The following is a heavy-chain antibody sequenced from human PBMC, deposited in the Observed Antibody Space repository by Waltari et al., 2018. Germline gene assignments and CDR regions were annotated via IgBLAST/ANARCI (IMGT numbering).Heavy chain of an antibody. Sequence: QLQLVESGGGVVQPGRSLRLSCGASGVSFSDFGMHWVRQAPGKGLEWVSLISYDGRQKYYLDSVKGRFTISRDNFENTLYLQMNSLRDEDTAMYYCARGDTASLDLWGKGTLVTVSS. J-gene: IGHJ5*02. CDR3: ARGDTASLDL. D-gene: IGHD5-18*01. CDR1: GVSFSDFG. V-gene: IGHV3-30*03. CDR2: ISYDGRQK.